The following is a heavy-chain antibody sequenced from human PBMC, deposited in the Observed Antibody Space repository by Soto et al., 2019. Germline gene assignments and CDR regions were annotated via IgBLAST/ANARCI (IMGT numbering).Heavy chain of an antibody. D-gene: IGHD3-3*01. J-gene: IGHJ4*02. CDR3: ARDHYSYYDFWSGYYPPPFDY. CDR2: ISAYNGNT. V-gene: IGHV1-18*01. Sequence: ASVKVSCKASGYTFTSYGISWVRQAPGQGLEWKGWISAYNGNTNYAQKLQGRVTMTTDTSTSTAYMELRCLRSDDTAVYYCARDHYSYYDFWSGYYPPPFDYWGQGTLVTVSS. CDR1: GYTFTSYG.